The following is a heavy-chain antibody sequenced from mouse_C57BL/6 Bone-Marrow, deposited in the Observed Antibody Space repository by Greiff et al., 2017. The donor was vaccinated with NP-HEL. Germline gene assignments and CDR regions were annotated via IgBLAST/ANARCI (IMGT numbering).Heavy chain of an antibody. CDR3: ARRVDFYGSSYWYFDV. Sequence: VKLMESGAELMKPGASVKLSCKATGYTFTGYWIEWVKQRPGHGLEWIGEILPGSGSTNYNEKFKGKATFTADTSSNTAYMQLSSLTTEDSAIYYCARRVDFYGSSYWYFDVWGTGTTVTVSS. V-gene: IGHV1-9*01. CDR2: ILPGSGST. J-gene: IGHJ1*03. CDR1: GYTFTGYW. D-gene: IGHD1-1*01.